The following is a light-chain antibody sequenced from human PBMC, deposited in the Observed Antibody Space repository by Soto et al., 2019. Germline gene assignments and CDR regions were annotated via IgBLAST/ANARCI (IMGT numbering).Light chain of an antibody. CDR2: GAS. CDR3: QQYNNWPGT. J-gene: IGKJ1*01. V-gene: IGKV3-15*01. CDR1: QSVSSS. Sequence: EIVLTQSACTLSLSTGERATLSCRASQSVSSSSLAWYQQKPGQAPRLLIYGASTRATGIPARFSGSGSGTEFTLTISSLQSEDFAVYYCQQYNNWPGTFGQGTKVDIK.